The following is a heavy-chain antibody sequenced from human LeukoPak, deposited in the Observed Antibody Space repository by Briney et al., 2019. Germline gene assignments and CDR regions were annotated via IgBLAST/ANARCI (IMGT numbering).Heavy chain of an antibody. CDR3: ARVPLAVVTAIADY. Sequence: GGSLRLSCAASGFSFNTYSMNWVRQAPGKGLERVSYISSSGKTIYYADSVKGRFTISRDNAKNSLSLQMNSLRNEDTAVYYCARVPLAVVTAIADYWGQGTLVTVSS. CDR2: ISSSGKTI. CDR1: GFSFNTYS. V-gene: IGHV3-48*02. J-gene: IGHJ4*02. D-gene: IGHD2-21*02.